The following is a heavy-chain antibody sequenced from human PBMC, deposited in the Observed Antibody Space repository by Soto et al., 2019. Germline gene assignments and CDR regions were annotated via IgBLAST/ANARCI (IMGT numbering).Heavy chain of an antibody. D-gene: IGHD5-12*01. CDR2: ISYDGSNK. Sequence: QVQLVESGGGVVQPGRSLRLSCAASGFTFSSYGMHWVRQAPGKGLEWVAVISYDGSNKYYADSVKGRFTISRDNSKNTLYLQMHSLRAEDTAVYYCANVGYDLDYYYGMDVWGQGTTVTVPS. CDR1: GFTFSSYG. J-gene: IGHJ6*02. CDR3: ANVGYDLDYYYGMDV. V-gene: IGHV3-30*18.